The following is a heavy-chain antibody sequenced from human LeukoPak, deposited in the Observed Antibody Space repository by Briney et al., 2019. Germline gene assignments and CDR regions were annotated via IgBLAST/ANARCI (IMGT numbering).Heavy chain of an antibody. CDR3: ARLTFWGHLDY. CDR2: INAGNGNT. CDR1: GYSFASYW. V-gene: IGHV1-3*01. Sequence: GESLKISCKASGYSFASYWIGWVRQAPGQRLEWMGWINAGNGNTKYSQKFQGRVTITRDTSASTAYMELSSLRSEDTAVYYCARLTFWGHLDYWGQGTLVTVSS. J-gene: IGHJ4*02. D-gene: IGHD7-27*01.